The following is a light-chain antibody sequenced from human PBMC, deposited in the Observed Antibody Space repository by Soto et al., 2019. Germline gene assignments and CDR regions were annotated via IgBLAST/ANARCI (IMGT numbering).Light chain of an antibody. Sequence: QSVLTQPPSASGSPGQSVTISCAGTGSDVGAFNYVSWYQQLPGKAPKLMIYEVTKRPSGVPDRFSGSKSGNTASLTVSGLQAEDEADYYCSSYAGSNNVIFGGGTKLTVL. CDR2: EVT. CDR1: GSDVGAFNY. J-gene: IGLJ2*01. CDR3: SSYAGSNNVI. V-gene: IGLV2-8*01.